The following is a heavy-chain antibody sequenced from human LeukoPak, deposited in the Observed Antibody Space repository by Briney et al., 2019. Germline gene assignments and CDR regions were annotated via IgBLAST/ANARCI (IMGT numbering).Heavy chain of an antibody. CDR3: TSSPEWQLVDY. V-gene: IGHV3-49*04. J-gene: IGHJ4*02. Sequence: PGGSLRLSCTASGFTFGDYAMSWARQAPGKGLEWVGFIRSKAYGGTTEYAASVKGRFTISRDDSKSIAYLQMNSLKTEDTAVYYCTSSPEWQLVDYWGQGTLVTVSS. D-gene: IGHD6-13*01. CDR1: GFTFGDYA. CDR2: IRSKAYGGTT.